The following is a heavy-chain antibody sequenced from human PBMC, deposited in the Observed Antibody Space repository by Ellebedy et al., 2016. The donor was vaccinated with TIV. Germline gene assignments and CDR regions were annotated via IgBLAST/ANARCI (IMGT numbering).Heavy chain of an antibody. CDR3: AREIGTDNDY. D-gene: IGHD1-1*01. Sequence: MPSETLSLTCAVYGGSFSGYYWSWIRQSPGTGLEWISEINHSGITTYNPSLKSRVTISVDTAKNQFSLKLCSVTAADTAVYYCAREIGTDNDYWGQGTLVTVSS. CDR2: INHSGIT. J-gene: IGHJ4*02. V-gene: IGHV4-34*01. CDR1: GGSFSGYY.